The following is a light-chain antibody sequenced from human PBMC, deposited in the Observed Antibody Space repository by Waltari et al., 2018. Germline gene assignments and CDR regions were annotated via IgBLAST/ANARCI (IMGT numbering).Light chain of an antibody. CDR3: QQYFDFPRT. CDR2: DAS. V-gene: IGKV1-NL1*01. CDR1: QGISDS. Sequence: DILMTQSPSSLSASVGDRVTITCRASQGISDSLAWYQQKPGKAPEVLLHDASKLESGVPSMFSGSGSGTEFTLTISRLQPEDFATYYCQQYFDFPRTFSQGTRVDIK. J-gene: IGKJ1*01.